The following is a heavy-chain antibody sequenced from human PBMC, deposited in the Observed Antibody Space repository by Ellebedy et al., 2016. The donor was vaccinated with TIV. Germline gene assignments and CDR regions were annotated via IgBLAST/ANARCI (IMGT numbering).Heavy chain of an antibody. CDR1: GFTFSNAW. CDR2: IKSKTDGGTI. CDR3: TTLPKDWEDDYYYYYGMDV. Sequence: GESLKISCAASGFTFSNAWMNWVRQAPGKGLEWVGRIKSKTDGGTIDYAAPVKGRFTISRDDSKNTLYLQMNSLKTEDTAVYHCTTLPKDWEDDYYYYYGMDVWGQGTTVTVSS. V-gene: IGHV3-15*07. D-gene: IGHD3/OR15-3a*01. J-gene: IGHJ6*02.